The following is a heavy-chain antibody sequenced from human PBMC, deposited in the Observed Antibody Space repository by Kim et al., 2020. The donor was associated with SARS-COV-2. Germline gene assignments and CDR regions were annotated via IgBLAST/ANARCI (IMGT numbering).Heavy chain of an antibody. CDR2: INSDGSRT. Sequence: GGSLRLSCAASGFTFSTYWMYWVRQAPGKGLVWVSRINSDGSRTNYADSVKGRFTISRDNAKNTLYLQMNSLRAEDTAVYYCGRPSSTSCACYYMDVWGKGTTVTVSS. CDR3: GRPSSTSCACYYMDV. V-gene: IGHV3-74*01. CDR1: GFTFSTYW. D-gene: IGHD2-2*01. J-gene: IGHJ6*03.